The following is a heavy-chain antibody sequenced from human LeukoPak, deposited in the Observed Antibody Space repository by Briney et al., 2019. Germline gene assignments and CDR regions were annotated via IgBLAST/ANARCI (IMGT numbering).Heavy chain of an antibody. D-gene: IGHD3-22*01. V-gene: IGHV4-39*01. CDR1: GDSIISPNYH. Sequence: PSETLSLTCTVSGDSIISPNYHWGWVRQPPGKELEWLGLVYYTGNAYYNPSLSSRVTLSVDTSRNQFSLHLNYAAAADTAIYYCGRYFYDRGGHEDPRGRAFTEWGQGTMVTVSS. CDR3: GRYFYDRGGHEDPRGRAFTE. CDR2: VYYTGNA. J-gene: IGHJ3*01.